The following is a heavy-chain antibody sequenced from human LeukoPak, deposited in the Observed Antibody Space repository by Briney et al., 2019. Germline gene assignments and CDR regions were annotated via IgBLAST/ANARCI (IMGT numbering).Heavy chain of an antibody. V-gene: IGHV4-59*08. CDR2: IYHSGST. Sequence: PSETLSLTCTVSGGSISSYYWSWIRQPPGKGLEWIGYIYHSGSTNYNPSLKSRVTISVDTSKNQFSLKLSSVTAADTAVYYCARLNGLGGSPLPSFDHWGQGTL. CDR1: GGSISSYY. D-gene: IGHD2-8*01. J-gene: IGHJ4*02. CDR3: ARLNGLGGSPLPSFDH.